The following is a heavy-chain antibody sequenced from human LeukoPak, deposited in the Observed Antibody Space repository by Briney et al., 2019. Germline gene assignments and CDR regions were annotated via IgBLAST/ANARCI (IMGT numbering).Heavy chain of an antibody. CDR2: IKRKVDGETT. D-gene: IGHD3-10*01. J-gene: IGHJ6*02. CDR3: TTGRPGSVFYYYYGMDV. V-gene: IGHV3-15*01. CDR1: GFTFSDAW. Sequence: GGSLRLSCAGSGFTFSDAWMSWVRQAPGKGLDWVARIKRKVDGETTDYAAPVKGRFTISRDDSKNTLYLQMNSLKTEDTAVYYCTTGRPGSVFYYYYGMDVWGQGTLVTVSS.